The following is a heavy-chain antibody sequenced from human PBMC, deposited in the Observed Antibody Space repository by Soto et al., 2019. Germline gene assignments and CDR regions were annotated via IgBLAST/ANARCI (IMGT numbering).Heavy chain of an antibody. Sequence: ASVKVSCKASGYTFTSYGISWVRQAPGQGLEWMGWISAYNGNTNYAQKLQGRVTMTTDTSTSTAYMELRSLRSDDTAVYYCARDLTYCSGGSCSHTRWYFDLWGRGTLVTVSS. J-gene: IGHJ2*01. CDR2: ISAYNGNT. CDR1: GYTFTSYG. D-gene: IGHD2-15*01. V-gene: IGHV1-18*01. CDR3: ARDLTYCSGGSCSHTRWYFDL.